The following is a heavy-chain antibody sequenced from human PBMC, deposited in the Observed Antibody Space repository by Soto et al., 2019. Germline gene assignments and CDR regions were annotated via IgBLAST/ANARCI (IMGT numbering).Heavy chain of an antibody. CDR3: ARPKSNYYYGMDV. J-gene: IGHJ6*02. CDR2: IYYSGST. V-gene: IGHV4-39*01. CDR1: GGSISSSSYY. D-gene: IGHD6-6*01. Sequence: SETLSLTCTVSGGSISSSSYYWGWIRQPPGKGLEWIGSIYYSGSTYYNPSLKSRVTISVDTSKNQFSLKLSSVTAADTAVYYCARPKSNYYYGMDVWGQGTTVTVSS.